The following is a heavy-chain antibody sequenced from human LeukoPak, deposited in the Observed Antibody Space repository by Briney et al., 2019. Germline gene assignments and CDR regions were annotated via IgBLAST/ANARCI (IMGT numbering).Heavy chain of an antibody. D-gene: IGHD4/OR15-4a*01. CDR2: RKEDGREK. V-gene: IGHV3-7*01. CDR1: GFTFTSYW. Sequence: PGRSLRLSCAASGFTFTSYWMSWVRQAPGNGLEWVANRKEDGREKYYVDSVKCRFTISRDNAKNSLYLQMKRLSAEATAVSYCARGPFNYDARGHSSFYHWGQGTLVTVSS. CDR3: ARGPFNYDARGHSSFYH. J-gene: IGHJ4*02.